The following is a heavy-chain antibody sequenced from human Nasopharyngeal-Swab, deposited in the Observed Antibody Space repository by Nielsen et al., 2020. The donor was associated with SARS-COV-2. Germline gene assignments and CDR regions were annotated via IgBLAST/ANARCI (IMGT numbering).Heavy chain of an antibody. D-gene: IGHD3-9*01. CDR2: INHSGST. J-gene: IGHJ3*02. CDR3: SRRCPPRTAILTGYSFPAFDI. Sequence: SETLSLTCAVYGGSFSGYYWSWIRQPPGKGLEWVWEINHSGSTNYNPSLKSRVTISVDTSKNQFSLKLSSVTAADTAVYYCSRRCPPRTAILTGYSFPAFDIWGQGTMVTVSS. CDR1: GGSFSGYY. V-gene: IGHV4-34*01.